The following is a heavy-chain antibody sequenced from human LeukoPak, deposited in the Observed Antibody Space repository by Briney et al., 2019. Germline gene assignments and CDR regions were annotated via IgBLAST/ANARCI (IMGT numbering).Heavy chain of an antibody. J-gene: IGHJ5*02. D-gene: IGHD6-13*01. CDR3: ARRYSSSSFSWFDP. CDR2: IDPSDSYT. Sequence: GESLKISCKGSGYRFSSYWITWARQMPGKGLEWMGRIDPSDSYTKYSPSFQGHVTISADKSISTAYLQWSSLKASDTAMYYCARRYSSSSFSWFDPWGQGTLVTVSS. V-gene: IGHV5-10-1*01. CDR1: GYRFSSYW.